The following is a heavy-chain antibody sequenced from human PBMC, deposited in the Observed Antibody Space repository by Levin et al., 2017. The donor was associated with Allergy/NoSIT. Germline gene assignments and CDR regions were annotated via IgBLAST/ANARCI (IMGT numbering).Heavy chain of an antibody. CDR2: IKSKTDGGTA. V-gene: IGHV3-15*01. CDR3: TTYISSWYYFDS. J-gene: IGHJ4*02. D-gene: IGHD6-13*01. CDR1: GITFSNAW. Sequence: GGSLRLSCTASGITFSNAWMSWARQAPGKGLEWVGRIKSKTDGGTADYASPVKGRFTISRDDSEHTLYLQMNSLKTEDTAVYYCTTYISSWYYFDSWGQGTLVTVSS.